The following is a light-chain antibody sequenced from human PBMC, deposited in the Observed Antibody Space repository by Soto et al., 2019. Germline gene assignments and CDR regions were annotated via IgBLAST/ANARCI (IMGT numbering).Light chain of an antibody. CDR1: QSISSW. J-gene: IGKJ1*01. Sequence: DIQMTQSPSTLSASVGDRVTITCRASQSISSWLAWYQQKPGKAPKLLIYDASNLESGVPSRFSGSGSGTEFTLTISSLQPDDFATYYCQQYYSYSWTFGQGTKVEIK. V-gene: IGKV1-5*01. CDR3: QQYYSYSWT. CDR2: DAS.